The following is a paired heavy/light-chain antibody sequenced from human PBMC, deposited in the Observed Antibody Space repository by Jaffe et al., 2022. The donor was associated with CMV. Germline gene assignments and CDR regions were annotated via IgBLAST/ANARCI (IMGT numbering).Light chain of an antibody. V-gene: IGLV1-40*01. CDR3: QSYDGSLSGVV. Sequence: QSVLTQPPSVSGAPGQRVTISCTGSSSNIGANFEVHWYQQLPGTAPKLLIYDNNNRPSGVPDRFSGSKSGTSASLAITGLQAEDEADYYCQSYDGSLSGVVFGGGTKLTVL. CDR2: DNN. J-gene: IGLJ2*01. CDR1: SSNIGANFE.
Heavy chain of an antibody. CDR2: IYYIGNT. Sequence: QLQLQESGPGLVKPSETLSLLCTVSGGSIDSSSYYWGWIRQPPGKGLEWIGNIYYIGNTYYNPSLKSRITISVDTSKNQFSLKLNSATATDTAVYYCARWRRGTNHFDYWGQGTLVTVSS. J-gene: IGHJ4*02. D-gene: IGHD1-1*01. V-gene: IGHV4-39*01. CDR3: ARWRRGTNHFDY. CDR1: GGSIDSSSYY.